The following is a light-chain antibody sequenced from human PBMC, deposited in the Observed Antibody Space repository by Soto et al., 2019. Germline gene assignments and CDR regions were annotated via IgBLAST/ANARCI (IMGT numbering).Light chain of an antibody. CDR1: QSISVW. Sequence: DIHMTQSPSTLSASVGDRVTITCRASQSISVWLAWYQQKPGKAPNLLIYKTSSLETGVPSRFSGSGSGTEFTLPISSLQPDDFATSSCQHYTDYSWTFGQGTKVEIK. CDR3: QHYTDYSWT. CDR2: KTS. J-gene: IGKJ1*01. V-gene: IGKV1-5*03.